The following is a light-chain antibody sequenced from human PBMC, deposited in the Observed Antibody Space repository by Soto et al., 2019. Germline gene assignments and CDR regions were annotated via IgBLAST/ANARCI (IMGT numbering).Light chain of an antibody. CDR1: SSDVGGYDY. CDR2: DVS. CDR3: SSYASSSTLV. J-gene: IGLJ2*01. Sequence: QSVLTQPASVSGSPGQSITISCTGTSSDVGGYDYVSWHQQHPGKVPKLMIYDVSSRPSGVSNRFSGSKSGNTASLTISGLQAEDEADYYCSSYASSSTLVFGGGTKLTVL. V-gene: IGLV2-14*01.